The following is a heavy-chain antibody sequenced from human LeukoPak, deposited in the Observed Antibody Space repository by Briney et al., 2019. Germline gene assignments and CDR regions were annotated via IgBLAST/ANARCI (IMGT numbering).Heavy chain of an antibody. J-gene: IGHJ4*02. V-gene: IGHV4-34*01. CDR2: INHSGST. D-gene: IGHD2-2*01. CDR1: GGSFSGYY. Sequence: SEPLSLPCAVYGGSFSGYYWSWIRQPPGKGLEWIGEINHSGSTNYYPSLKSRVTISVDTSKIQFSLKLSSVTAADTAVYYCAGGYCSSTSCASEAIDYWGQGTLVTVSS. CDR3: AGGYCSSTSCASEAIDY.